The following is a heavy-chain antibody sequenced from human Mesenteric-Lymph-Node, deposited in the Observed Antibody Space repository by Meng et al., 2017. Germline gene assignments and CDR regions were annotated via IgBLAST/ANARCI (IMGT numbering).Heavy chain of an antibody. CDR2: INHSGST. J-gene: IGHJ5*02. V-gene: IGHV4-34*01. Sequence: QAQLQQWGAGLLKPSETLSLTCAVYGGSFSGYYWSWIRQPPGKGLEWIGEINHSGSTNYNPSLKSRVTISVDTSKNQFSLKLSSVTAADTAVYFCARTNYGDYNWFDPWGQGTLVTVSS. D-gene: IGHD4-17*01. CDR1: GGSFSGYY. CDR3: ARTNYGDYNWFDP.